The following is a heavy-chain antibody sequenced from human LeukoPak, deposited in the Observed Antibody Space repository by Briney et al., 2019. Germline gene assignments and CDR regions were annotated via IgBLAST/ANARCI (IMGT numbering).Heavy chain of an antibody. CDR2: IYYSGST. Sequence: PSETLSLTCAVYGGSCGGYYWSWIRQPPGKGLEWIGSIYYSGSTYYNPSLKSRVTISVDTSKNQFSPKLSSVTAADTAVYYCARIVIQATVTTTGDWFDPWGQGTLVTVSS. D-gene: IGHD4-17*01. CDR3: ARIVIQATVTTTGDWFDP. CDR1: GGSCGGYY. V-gene: IGHV4-34*01. J-gene: IGHJ5*02.